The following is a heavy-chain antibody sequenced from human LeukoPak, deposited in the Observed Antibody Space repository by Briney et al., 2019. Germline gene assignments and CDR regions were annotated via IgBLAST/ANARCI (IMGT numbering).Heavy chain of an antibody. CDR2: IYYSGST. CDR1: GGSISSGDYY. Sequence: SQTLSLTCTVSGGSISSGDYYWSWIRQPPGKGLEWIGYIYYSGSTYYNPSLKSRVTISVDTSKNQFSLKLCSVTAADTAVYYCAGSSSWYVLTPWGQGTLVTVSS. CDR3: AGSSSWYVLTP. D-gene: IGHD6-13*01. V-gene: IGHV4-30-4*01. J-gene: IGHJ5*02.